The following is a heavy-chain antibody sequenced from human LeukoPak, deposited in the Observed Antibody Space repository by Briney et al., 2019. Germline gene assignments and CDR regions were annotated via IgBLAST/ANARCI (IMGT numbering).Heavy chain of an antibody. D-gene: IGHD5-12*01. V-gene: IGHV4-38-2*02. Sequence: PSETLSLTCTVSGYSISSGYDWGWIRQPPGKGLEWIGSIYHSGSTFYNPSLKSRVTILVDMSKNEFSLKLSSVTAADTAVYYCARGEIYSGYDLDVWGKGTTVTVSS. CDR1: GYSISSGYD. J-gene: IGHJ6*04. CDR2: IYHSGST. CDR3: ARGEIYSGYDLDV.